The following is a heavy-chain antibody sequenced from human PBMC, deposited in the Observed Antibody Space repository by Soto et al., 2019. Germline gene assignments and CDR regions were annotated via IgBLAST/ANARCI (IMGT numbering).Heavy chain of an antibody. D-gene: IGHD3-9*01. J-gene: IGHJ5*02. V-gene: IGHV4-59*01. Sequence: SETLSLTCTVSGGSISSYYWSWIRQPPGKGLEWIGYIYYSGSTNYNPSLKSRVTISVDTSKNQFSLKLSSVTAADTAVYYCARFVTYYDILTGSNWFDPWGQGTLVTVSS. CDR3: ARFVTYYDILTGSNWFDP. CDR2: IYYSGST. CDR1: GGSISSYY.